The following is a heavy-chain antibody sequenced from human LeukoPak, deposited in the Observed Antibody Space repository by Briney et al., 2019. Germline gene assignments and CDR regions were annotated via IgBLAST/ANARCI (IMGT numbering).Heavy chain of an antibody. CDR1: GFTFSTYP. V-gene: IGHV3-23*01. CDR2: ISGGAGST. CDR3: AKDRGY. J-gene: IGHJ4*02. Sequence: GGSLRLSCAASGFTFSTYPMIWVRQAPGKGLEWVSAISGGAGSTYYADSVKGRFTISRDNSKDTLYLQMNSLRADDTAVYYCAKDRGYWGQGTLVTVSS.